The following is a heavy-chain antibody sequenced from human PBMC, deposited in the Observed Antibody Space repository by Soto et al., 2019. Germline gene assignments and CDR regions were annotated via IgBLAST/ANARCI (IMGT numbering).Heavy chain of an antibody. D-gene: IGHD3-22*01. Sequence: KPSETLSLTCIVSGGSVGSGAYYWSWIRQPPGNALEWIGYIQYSGDTNYKSSLKSRVTISVDMSRNRFSLKLTSVTAADTAFYYCARHDYSDRAFDLWGQGTMVTVSS. J-gene: IGHJ3*01. CDR3: ARHDYSDRAFDL. CDR1: GGSVGSGAYY. CDR2: IQYSGDT. V-gene: IGHV4-61*08.